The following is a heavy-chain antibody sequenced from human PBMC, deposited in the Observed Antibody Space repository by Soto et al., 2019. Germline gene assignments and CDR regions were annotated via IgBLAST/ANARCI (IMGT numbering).Heavy chain of an antibody. J-gene: IGHJ6*02. D-gene: IGHD5-18*01. Sequence: GGSLRLSCAASGFTFSSYSMNWVRQAPGKGLEWVSSISSSSSYIYYADSVKGRFTISRDNAKNSPYLQMNSLRAEDTAVYYCARGGYTNYYYGMDVWGQGTTVTVSS. CDR2: ISSSSSYI. V-gene: IGHV3-21*01. CDR3: ARGGYTNYYYGMDV. CDR1: GFTFSSYS.